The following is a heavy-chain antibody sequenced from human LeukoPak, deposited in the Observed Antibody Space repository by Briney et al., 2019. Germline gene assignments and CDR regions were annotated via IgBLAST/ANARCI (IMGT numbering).Heavy chain of an antibody. CDR2: IHPGESDT. Sequence: PGESLHISCKGSGFSFTNYWIGWVRQMPGKGLEWMGIIHPGESDTRYSPSFQGQVTISVDKYISTAYLQWSSLKASDTAMYYCARSWVAGYGTVLDYWGQGTLVSVSS. CDR3: ARSWVAGYGTVLDY. J-gene: IGHJ4*02. D-gene: IGHD6-19*01. V-gene: IGHV5-51*01. CDR1: GFSFTNYW.